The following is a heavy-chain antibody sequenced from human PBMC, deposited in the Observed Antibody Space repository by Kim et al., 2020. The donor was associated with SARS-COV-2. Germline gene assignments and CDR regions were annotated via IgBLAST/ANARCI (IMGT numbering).Heavy chain of an antibody. Sequence: GGSLRLSCAASGFSVTSNFMTWVRQAPGKGLEWVSLIYSGGSTYYADSVKGRFTISSDNSKTTLYLQMNSLTADDTAVYYCAREGSYSGGSCWGTWGQGTLVTVSS. CDR3: AREGSYSGGSCWGT. J-gene: IGHJ4*02. CDR2: IYSGGST. V-gene: IGHV3-53*01. CDR1: GFSVTSNF. D-gene: IGHD2-15*01.